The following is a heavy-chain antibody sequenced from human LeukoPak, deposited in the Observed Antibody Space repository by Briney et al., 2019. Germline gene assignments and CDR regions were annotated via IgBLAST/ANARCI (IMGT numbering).Heavy chain of an antibody. CDR3: AKGGVWFGNSNP. CDR2: ISRSGSTK. Sequence: GGSLRLSCAASEFTFSDYNMRWIRQAPGKGLEWVSSISRSGSTKYYADSVKGRFTISRDNSKNTLYLQMNSLRADDTAVYYCAKGGVWFGNSNPWGQGTLVTVSS. J-gene: IGHJ5*02. CDR1: EFTFSDYN. V-gene: IGHV3-11*04. D-gene: IGHD3-10*01.